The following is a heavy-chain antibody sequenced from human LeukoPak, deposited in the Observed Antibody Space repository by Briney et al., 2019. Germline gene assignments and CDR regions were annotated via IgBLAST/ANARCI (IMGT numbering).Heavy chain of an antibody. CDR3: ARHRAYGSGSYFDY. J-gene: IGHJ4*02. D-gene: IGHD3-10*01. CDR1: GGSISSYY. V-gene: IGHV4-34*01. Sequence: PSETLSLTCTVSGGSISSYYWSWIRQPPGKGLEWIGEINHSGSTNYNPSLKSRVTISVDTSKNQFSLKLSSVTAADTAVYYCARHRAYGSGSYFDYWGQGTLVTVSS. CDR2: INHSGST.